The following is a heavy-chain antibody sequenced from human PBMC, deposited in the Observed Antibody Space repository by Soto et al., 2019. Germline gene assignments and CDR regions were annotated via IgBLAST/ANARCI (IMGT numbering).Heavy chain of an antibody. J-gene: IGHJ5*02. CDR1: GASIRSTDYY. D-gene: IGHD2-21*02. V-gene: IGHV4-30-4*01. CDR2: VYYTGST. CDR3: VRTARQGAVAPHWFDR. Sequence: TLYLTCTVSGASIRSTDYYWSWIRQAPGKGLEWIGYVYYTGSTYYNPSLMSRLTISVDTSKNQFSLKLTSVTAAETAVYYCVRTARQGAVAPHWFDRWGQGTQVTVSS.